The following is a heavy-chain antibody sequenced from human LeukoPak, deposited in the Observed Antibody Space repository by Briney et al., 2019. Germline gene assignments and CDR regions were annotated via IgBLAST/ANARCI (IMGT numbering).Heavy chain of an antibody. CDR3: AKGTILGRYPGYFDY. CDR2: ISGSGGST. V-gene: IGHV3-23*01. D-gene: IGHD4/OR15-4a*01. J-gene: IGHJ4*02. CDR1: GFTFSSYA. Sequence: GGSLRLSCAASGFTFSSYAMSWVRQAPGKGLEWVSAISGSGGSTYYADSVKGRFIISRDNSKNTLYLQMNSLRAEDTAVYYCAKGTILGRYPGYFDYWGQGTLVTVSS.